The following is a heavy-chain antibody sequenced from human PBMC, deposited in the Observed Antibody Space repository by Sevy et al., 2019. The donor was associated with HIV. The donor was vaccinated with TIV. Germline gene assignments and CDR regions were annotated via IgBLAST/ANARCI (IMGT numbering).Heavy chain of an antibody. CDR3: AKMQGGSYNYYGMDV. V-gene: IGHV3-30*18. J-gene: IGHJ6*02. D-gene: IGHD1-26*01. Sequence: GGSLRLSCAASGFTFSNYFMNWVRQAPGKGLEWVAVISYDGSEKYYADSVRGRFTISRDNSKNTLYLQMNSLRVEDTAIYYCAKMQGGSYNYYGMDVWGQGTTVTVSS. CDR1: GFTFSNYF. CDR2: ISYDGSEK.